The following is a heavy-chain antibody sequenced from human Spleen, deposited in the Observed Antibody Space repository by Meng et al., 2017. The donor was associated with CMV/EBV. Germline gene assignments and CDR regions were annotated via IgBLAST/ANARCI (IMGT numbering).Heavy chain of an antibody. V-gene: IGHV4-39*01. CDR1: GDSISSSDYY. CDR2: MYYSGNT. D-gene: IGHD2-8*01. CDR3: ARAVLRLGYCSNGVCPKTYYFDY. J-gene: IGHJ4*02. Sequence: SETLSLTCTVSGDSISSSDYYWGWIRQPPGKGLEWIGSMYYSGNTYYNPSLKSRVTISVDTSKNQFSLKLNSVTAADTAVYYCARAVLRLGYCSNGVCPKTYYFDYWGQGTLVTVSS.